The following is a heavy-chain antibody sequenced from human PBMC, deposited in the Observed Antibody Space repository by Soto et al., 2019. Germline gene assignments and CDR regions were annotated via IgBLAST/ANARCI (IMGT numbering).Heavy chain of an antibody. J-gene: IGHJ5*01. CDR2: IQYGGST. Sequence: SETLSLTCTVSGGSISSNYWSWIRQPPGKRLEWMGYIQYGGSTNYNPSLKSRVTMSVDTSKTQFSLNLRSVTAADTAMYYCATHNRVNSWFDSWGQGTLVTLSS. CDR3: ATHNRVNSWFDS. CDR1: GGSISSNY. V-gene: IGHV4-59*08. D-gene: IGHD2-21*01.